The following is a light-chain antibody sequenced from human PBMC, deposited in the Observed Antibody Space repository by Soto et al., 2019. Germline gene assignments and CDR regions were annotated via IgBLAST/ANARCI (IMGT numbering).Light chain of an antibody. CDR2: SNH. V-gene: IGLV1-44*01. J-gene: IGLJ1*01. CDR1: SSNIESNT. Sequence: VLTQPPSASGTPGQRVTISCSGSSSNIESNTVTWYQQLPGTAPKLVIYSNHDRPSGVPDRFSGSTSGTSASLVIRGLQSEDEADYYCAAWDDILNGYVFGGGTKVTVL. CDR3: AAWDDILNGYV.